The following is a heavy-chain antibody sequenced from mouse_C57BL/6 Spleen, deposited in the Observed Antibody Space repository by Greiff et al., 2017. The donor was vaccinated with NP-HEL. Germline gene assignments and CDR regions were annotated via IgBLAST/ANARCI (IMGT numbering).Heavy chain of an antibody. V-gene: IGHV1-26*01. CDR3: ANLLSY. CDR2: INPNNGGT. D-gene: IGHD2-1*01. Sequence: VQLQQSGPELVKPGASVKISCKASGYTFTDYYMNWVKQSHGKSLEWIGDINPNNGGTSYNQKFKGKATLTVDKSSSTAYMELRSLTSEDSAVYYCANLLSYWGQGTLVTVSA. J-gene: IGHJ3*01. CDR1: GYTFTDYY.